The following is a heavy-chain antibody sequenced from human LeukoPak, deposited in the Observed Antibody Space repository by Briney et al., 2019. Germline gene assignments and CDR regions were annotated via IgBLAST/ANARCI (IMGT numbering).Heavy chain of an antibody. CDR1: GGTFSSYA. J-gene: IGHJ4*02. D-gene: IGHD3-10*01. V-gene: IGHV3-23*01. CDR2: ISGSGGST. Sequence: GASVKVSCKASGGTFSSYAMSWVRQAPGKGLEWVSAISGSGGSTYYADSVKGRFTISRDNSKNTLYLEMNSLRAEDTAVYYCAKEITMVRGVIIRSGLDYWGQGTLVTVSS. CDR3: AKEITMVRGVIIRSGLDY.